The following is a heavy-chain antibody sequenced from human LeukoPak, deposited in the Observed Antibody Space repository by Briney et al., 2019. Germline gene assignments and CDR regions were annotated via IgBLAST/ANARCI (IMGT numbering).Heavy chain of an antibody. CDR3: AREIGMVRGAYYYGMDV. CDR1: GFTFSSYA. Sequence: GGSLRLSCAASGFTFSSYAMHWVRQAPGKGLEWVAVISYDGSNKYYADSVKGRFTISRDNSKNTLYLQMNSLRAEDTAVYYCAREIGMVRGAYYYGMDVWGQGTTVTVSS. J-gene: IGHJ6*02. V-gene: IGHV3-30-3*01. CDR2: ISYDGSNK. D-gene: IGHD3-10*01.